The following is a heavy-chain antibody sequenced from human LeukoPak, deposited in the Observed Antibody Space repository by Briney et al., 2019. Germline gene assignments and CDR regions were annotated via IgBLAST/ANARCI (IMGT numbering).Heavy chain of an antibody. Sequence: ASVKVSCKASGYTFTSYYMHWVRQAPGQGLEWMGIINPSGGSTSYAQKFQGRVTMTRDPSTSTVYMELSSLRSEDTAVYYCARVYKSSWYLNWFDPWGQGTLVTVSS. V-gene: IGHV1-46*01. J-gene: IGHJ5*02. D-gene: IGHD6-13*01. CDR2: INPSGGST. CDR1: GYTFTSYY. CDR3: ARVYKSSWYLNWFDP.